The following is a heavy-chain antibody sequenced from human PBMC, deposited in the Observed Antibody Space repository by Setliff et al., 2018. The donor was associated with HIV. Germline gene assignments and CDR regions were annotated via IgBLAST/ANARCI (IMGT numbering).Heavy chain of an antibody. D-gene: IGHD1-26*01. CDR2: IYYSGST. CDR3: ARSSGSYWMNAFDI. Sequence: SETLSLTCTVSGGSISSHYWSWIRQPPGKRLEWIGYIYYSGSTNYNPSLRSRVTISVDTSKNQFSLRLSAATAADTAVYYCARSSGSYWMNAFDIWGQGTMVTVSS. CDR1: GGSISSHY. J-gene: IGHJ3*02. V-gene: IGHV4-59*11.